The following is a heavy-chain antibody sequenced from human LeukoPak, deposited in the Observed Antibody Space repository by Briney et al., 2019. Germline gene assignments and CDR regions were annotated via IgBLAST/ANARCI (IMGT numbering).Heavy chain of an antibody. D-gene: IGHD3-10*01. J-gene: IGHJ3*02. CDR3: ARESCLFHSFDI. Sequence: GRSLRLSCAASGFTFSSYAMHWVRQAPGKGLEWVAVISYDGSNKYYADSVKGRFTISRDNSKNTLYLQMNSLRAEDTAVYYCARESCLFHSFDIWGQGTMVTVSS. V-gene: IGHV3-30-3*01. CDR1: GFTFSSYA. CDR2: ISYDGSNK.